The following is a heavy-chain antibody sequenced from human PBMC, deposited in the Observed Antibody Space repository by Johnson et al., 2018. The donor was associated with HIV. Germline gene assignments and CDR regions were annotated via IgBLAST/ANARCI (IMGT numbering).Heavy chain of an antibody. Sequence: QVQLVESGGGVVQPGRSLRLSCAASGFTFSTYAMHWVRQAPGKGLEWVAAISYDGSNKYYADSVKGRFTICRDNSKNTLYLQMNSLRPEDTAVYYCARDSGQSFGAFDIWGQGTMVTVSS. CDR2: ISYDGSNK. V-gene: IGHV3-30*04. D-gene: IGHD3-10*01. J-gene: IGHJ3*02. CDR1: GFTFSTYA. CDR3: ARDSGQSFGAFDI.